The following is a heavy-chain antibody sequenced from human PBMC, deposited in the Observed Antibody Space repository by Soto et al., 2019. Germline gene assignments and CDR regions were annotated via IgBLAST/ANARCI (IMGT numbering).Heavy chain of an antibody. J-gene: IGHJ3*02. CDR1: GFTFSSSW. CDR3: ATEGDSGAHWRTFDI. Sequence: GSLRLSCAASGFTFSSSWLHWVRQPPGKGLVWVSRINTDGSSTNYADSVKGRFTISRDNPKNTLYLQMNSLRAEDTAVYYCATEGDSGAHWRTFDIWGQGTMVTVSS. CDR2: INTDGSST. V-gene: IGHV3-74*01. D-gene: IGHD4-17*01.